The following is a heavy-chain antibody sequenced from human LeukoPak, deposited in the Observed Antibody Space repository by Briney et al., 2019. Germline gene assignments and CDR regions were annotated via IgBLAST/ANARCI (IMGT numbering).Heavy chain of an antibody. CDR2: MYDSGST. CDR3: ARVYRSGGSCYGGYNWFDP. CDR1: GGSISSYY. D-gene: IGHD2-15*01. Sequence: PSETLSLTCTVSGGSISSYYWSWIRQPPGKGLEWIAYMYDSGSTNHNPSLKSRVTISVDTSKNQFSLKLSSMTAADTAMYYCARVYRSGGSCYGGYNWFDPWGQGTLVTVSS. V-gene: IGHV4-59*01. J-gene: IGHJ5*02.